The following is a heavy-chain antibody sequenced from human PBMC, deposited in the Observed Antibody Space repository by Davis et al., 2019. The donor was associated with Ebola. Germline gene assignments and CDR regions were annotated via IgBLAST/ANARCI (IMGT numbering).Heavy chain of an antibody. D-gene: IGHD3-16*02. CDR3: ACYDYVWGSYRS. Sequence: SVKVSCKASGYTFTGYYMHWVRQAPGQGLEWMGIINPSGGSTSYAQKFQGRVTMTRDTSISTTYLELSSLRSEDTAVYYCACYDYVWGSYRSWGQGTLVTVSS. CDR2: INPSGGST. J-gene: IGHJ5*02. CDR1: GYTFTGYY. V-gene: IGHV1-46*01.